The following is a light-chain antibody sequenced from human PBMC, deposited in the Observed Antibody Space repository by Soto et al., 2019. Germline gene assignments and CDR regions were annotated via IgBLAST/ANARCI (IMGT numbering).Light chain of an antibody. CDR2: EVV. CDR3: CSYAGSSMFV. J-gene: IGLJ2*01. Sequence: QSALTQPASVSGSPGQSITISCTGSSSDVGTYNLVSWYQHHPGKAPKLMISEVVKRPSGVSNRFSGSKSGNTASLTISGLQAEDEAEYYCCSYAGSSMFVFGGGTKLTVL. CDR1: SSDVGTYNL. V-gene: IGLV2-23*02.